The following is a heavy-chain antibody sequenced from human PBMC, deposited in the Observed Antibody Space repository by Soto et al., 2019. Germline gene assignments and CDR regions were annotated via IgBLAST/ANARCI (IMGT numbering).Heavy chain of an antibody. CDR2: MNPNSGNT. V-gene: IGHV1-8*01. D-gene: IGHD2-2*02. CDR1: GYTFTSYD. Sequence: GASVKVSCKASGYTFTSYDINWVRQATGQGLEWMGWMNPNSGNTGYAQKFQGRVTMTRNTSISTAYMELSSLRSEDTAVYYCARGRVVVVPAAIDSWFDPWGQGTLVTVSS. CDR3: ARGRVVVVPAAIDSWFDP. J-gene: IGHJ5*02.